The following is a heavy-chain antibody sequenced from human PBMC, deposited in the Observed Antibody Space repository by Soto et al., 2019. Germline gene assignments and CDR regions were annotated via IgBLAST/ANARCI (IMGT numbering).Heavy chain of an antibody. D-gene: IGHD5-18*01. V-gene: IGHV1-2*02. CDR2: INPNSGGT. Sequence: GASVKVSCKASGYTFTGYYMHWVRQAPGQGLGWMGWINPNSGGTNYAQKFQGRVTMTRDTSISTAYMELSRLRSDDTAVYYCARGGALAKAMVKNWFDPWGQGTLVTVSS. CDR1: GYTFTGYY. J-gene: IGHJ5*02. CDR3: ARGGALAKAMVKNWFDP.